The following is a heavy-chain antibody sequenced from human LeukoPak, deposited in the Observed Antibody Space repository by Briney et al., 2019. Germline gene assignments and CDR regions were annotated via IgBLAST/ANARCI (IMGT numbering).Heavy chain of an antibody. J-gene: IGHJ4*02. Sequence: ASVKVSCKASGYTFTSYDINWVRQAPGQGLEWMGIINLSGGSTSYAQKFQGRVTMTRDTSTSTVYMELSSLRSEDTAVYYCARGGDYGDPRGWFLYWGQGTLVTVSS. CDR3: ARGGDYGDPRGWFLY. CDR2: INLSGGST. D-gene: IGHD4-17*01. CDR1: GYTFTSYD. V-gene: IGHV1-46*01.